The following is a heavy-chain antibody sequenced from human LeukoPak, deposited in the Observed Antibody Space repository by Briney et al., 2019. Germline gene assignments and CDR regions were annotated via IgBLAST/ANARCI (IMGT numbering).Heavy chain of an antibody. Sequence: GSVKVSCKASGGTFSSYAISWVRQAPGQGLEWMGWISAYNGNTNYAQKLQGRVTMTTDTSTSTAYMELRSLRSDDTAVYYCARVGSGGSWGAFDIWGQGTMVTVSS. CDR3: ARVGSGGSWGAFDI. D-gene: IGHD2-15*01. V-gene: IGHV1-18*01. J-gene: IGHJ3*02. CDR1: GGTFSSYA. CDR2: ISAYNGNT.